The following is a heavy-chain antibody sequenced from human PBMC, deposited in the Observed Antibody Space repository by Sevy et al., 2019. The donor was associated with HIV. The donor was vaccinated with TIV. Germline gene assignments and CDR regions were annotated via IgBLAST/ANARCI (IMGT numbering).Heavy chain of an antibody. D-gene: IGHD1-26*01. V-gene: IGHV6-1*01. CDR1: GDSVSSNSAA. Sequence: QSQTLSLTCAISGDSVSSNSAAWNWIGQSLSRGLEWLGRTYYRSKWYNDYAGSVKSRITINPDTSKNQFSLQLNSVTPEDTAVYYCVRDRWELLHNYFDYWGQGTLVTVSS. CDR3: VRDRWELLHNYFDY. CDR2: TYYRSKWYN. J-gene: IGHJ4*02.